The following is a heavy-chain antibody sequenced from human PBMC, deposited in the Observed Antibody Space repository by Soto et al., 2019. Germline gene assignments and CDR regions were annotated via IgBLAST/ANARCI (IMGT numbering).Heavy chain of an antibody. CDR2: IYYSGST. J-gene: IGHJ4*02. CDR3: ARAGGLEWFYFDY. D-gene: IGHD3-3*01. V-gene: IGHV4-31*03. CDR1: GGSISSGGYY. Sequence: SETLSLTCTVSGGSISSGGYYWSWIRQHPGKGLEWIGYIYYSGSTYYNPSLKSRVTISVDTSKNQFSLKLSSVTAADTAVYYCARAGGLEWFYFDYWGQGTLVTVSS.